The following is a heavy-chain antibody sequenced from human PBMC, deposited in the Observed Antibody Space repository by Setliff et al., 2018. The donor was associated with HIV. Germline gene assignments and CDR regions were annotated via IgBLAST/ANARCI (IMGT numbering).Heavy chain of an antibody. CDR1: GGSITRSSYY. CDR2: IFYSGHT. Sequence: SETLSLTCTVSGGSITRSSYYWAWIRQPPGKGLEWIGNIFYSGHTFYNPSLRSRVTISVDTSKNQFSLKLSSVTAADTAVYYCARGVAAAGLRGQGTLVTVSS. CDR3: ARGVAAAGL. D-gene: IGHD6-13*01. J-gene: IGHJ4*02. V-gene: IGHV4-39*07.